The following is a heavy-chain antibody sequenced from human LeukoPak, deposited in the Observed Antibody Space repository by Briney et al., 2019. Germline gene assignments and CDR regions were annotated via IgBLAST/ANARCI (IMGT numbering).Heavy chain of an antibody. D-gene: IGHD3-16*01. Sequence: GGSLRLSCAATGFTFSSYSMNWVRQAPGKGLEWVSSISSSSSYIYYADSVKGRFTISRDNAKNSLYLQMNSLRAEDTAVYYCARDRSLGATYFDYWGQGTLVTVSS. CDR3: ARDRSLGATYFDY. V-gene: IGHV3-21*01. J-gene: IGHJ4*02. CDR2: ISSSSSYI. CDR1: GFTFSSYS.